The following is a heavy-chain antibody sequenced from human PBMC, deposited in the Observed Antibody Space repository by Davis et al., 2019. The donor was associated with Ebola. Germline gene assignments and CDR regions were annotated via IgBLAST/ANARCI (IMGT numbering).Heavy chain of an antibody. CDR1: GFTFSSYW. CDR3: ARAPWLGYSSGWYRGDDY. J-gene: IGHJ4*02. V-gene: IGHV3-7*03. Sequence: GGSLRLSCAASGFTFSSYWMSWVRQAPGKGLEWVANIKQDGSEKYYVDSVKGRFTISRDNAKNSLYLQMNSLRAEDTAVYYCARAPWLGYSSGWYRGDDYWGQGTLVTVSS. CDR2: IKQDGSEK. D-gene: IGHD6-19*01.